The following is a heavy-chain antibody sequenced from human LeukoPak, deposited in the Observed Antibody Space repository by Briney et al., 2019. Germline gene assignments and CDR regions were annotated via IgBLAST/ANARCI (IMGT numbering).Heavy chain of an antibody. D-gene: IGHD3-9*01. CDR1: GYTFTSYV. CDR3: AREKYYDILTGYYLFDY. V-gene: IGHV1-18*01. Sequence: ASVKVSCKASGYTFTSYVISSVRHAPGQRLEWMGWISAYNGNTNYAQKLQSRVTMTTDTSTSTAYMELRRLRSDDTAVYYCAREKYYDILTGYYLFDYWGQGTLVTVSS. CDR2: ISAYNGNT. J-gene: IGHJ4*02.